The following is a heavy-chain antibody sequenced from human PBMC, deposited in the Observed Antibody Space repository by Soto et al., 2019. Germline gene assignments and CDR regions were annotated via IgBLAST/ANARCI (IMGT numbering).Heavy chain of an antibody. D-gene: IGHD2-2*01. J-gene: IGHJ5*02. CDR1: GDSISGSNW. CDR3: VRVVWGVPARCTSGWFDP. Sequence: QVQLQESGPGLVKPSGTLSLTCAVSGDSISGSNWWSWVRQSPGKGLEWIGEIYHNGNTNYNPTLKGRATISVDKSKNQFSVRLSSVTAAETAGYYCVRVVWGVPARCTSGWFDPWGQGTLVTVSS. CDR2: IYHNGNT. V-gene: IGHV4-4*02.